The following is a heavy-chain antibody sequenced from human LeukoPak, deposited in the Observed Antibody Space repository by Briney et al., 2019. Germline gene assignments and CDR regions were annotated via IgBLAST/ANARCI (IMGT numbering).Heavy chain of an antibody. CDR1: GGTFSSYA. Sequence: GASVKVSCKASGGTFSSYAISWVRQAPGQGLEWMGRIIPILGIANYAQKFQGRVTITADKSTSTAYMELSSLRSEDTAVYYCASKAGQGYCSGGSCYSGYWGQGTLVTVSS. CDR2: IIPILGIA. J-gene: IGHJ4*02. CDR3: ASKAGQGYCSGGSCYSGY. D-gene: IGHD2-15*01. V-gene: IGHV1-69*04.